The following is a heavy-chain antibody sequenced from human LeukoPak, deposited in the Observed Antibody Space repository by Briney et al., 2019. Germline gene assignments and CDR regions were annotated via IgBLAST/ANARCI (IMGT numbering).Heavy chain of an antibody. CDR2: ISSSSSYI. J-gene: IGHJ4*02. CDR3: AKEVIAAAGTNFDY. CDR1: GFTFSSYS. V-gene: IGHV3-21*01. Sequence: GGSLRLSCAASGFTFSSYSMNWVRQAPGKGLEWVSSISSSSSYIYYADSVKGRFTISRDNAKNSLYLQMNSLRAEDTAVYYCAKEVIAAAGTNFDYWGQGTLVTVSS. D-gene: IGHD6-13*01.